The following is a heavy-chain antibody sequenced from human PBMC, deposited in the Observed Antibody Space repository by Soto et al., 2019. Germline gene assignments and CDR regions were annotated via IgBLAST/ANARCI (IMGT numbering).Heavy chain of an antibody. Sequence: GGSLRLSCAASGFKFSNYAMSWVRQAPGKGLEWVSLISATGGGTYYADSVKGRFTISRDNSHNTLYLQVHSLTAEDTAVYYCAKDRTEGANSAFYFDFWGQGAQVTVSS. J-gene: IGHJ4*02. CDR1: GFKFSNYA. D-gene: IGHD2-15*01. V-gene: IGHV3-23*01. CDR2: ISATGGGT. CDR3: AKDRTEGANSAFYFDF.